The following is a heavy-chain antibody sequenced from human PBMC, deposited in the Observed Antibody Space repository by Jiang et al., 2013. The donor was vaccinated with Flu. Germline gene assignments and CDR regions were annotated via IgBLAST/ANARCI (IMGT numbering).Heavy chain of an antibody. CDR3: AHSYSDISIDAGNWFDP. Sequence: KPTQTLTLTCTFSGFSLSARGVGVGWIRQPPGKALECLAVIYWNDDERYSPSLKSRLSISKDTSKNQVVLTMANMDPVDTATYYCAHSYSDISIDAGNWFDPWGQGTLVTVSS. J-gene: IGHJ5*02. D-gene: IGHD2-21*01. CDR2: IYWNDDE. V-gene: IGHV2-5*01. CDR1: GFSLSARGVG.